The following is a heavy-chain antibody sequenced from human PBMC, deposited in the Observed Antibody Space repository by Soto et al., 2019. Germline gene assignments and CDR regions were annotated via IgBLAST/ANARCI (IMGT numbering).Heavy chain of an antibody. V-gene: IGHV3-23*01. CDR1: GFTFRSYS. CDR3: AKKVNSGPGSQYFDY. J-gene: IGHJ4*02. CDR2: FRTSGDGGTT. Sequence: GGSLRHSCSASGFTFRSYSMSWGRQGPGRGLEWVSGFRTSGDGGTTYYAGSVKGRFTISRDNSKNMLFLQMNSLRAEDTAIYYCAKKVNSGPGSQYFDYWGQGTLVTVSS. D-gene: IGHD3-10*01.